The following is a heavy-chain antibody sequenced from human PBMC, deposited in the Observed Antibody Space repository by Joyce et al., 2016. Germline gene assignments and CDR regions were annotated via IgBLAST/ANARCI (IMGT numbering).Heavy chain of an antibody. CDR1: GFTVSNNY. CDR3: ARVPGFH. Sequence: EVQLVESGGGLIQPGGSLRLSCAASGFTVSNNYMTWVRQAPRKGLEWVSFIYSGGDTYYADSVKGRFTISRDKNTLYLQMNSLRVEDTAVYYCARVPGFHWGQGTLVTVSS. V-gene: IGHV3-53*01. CDR2: IYSGGDT. J-gene: IGHJ4*02.